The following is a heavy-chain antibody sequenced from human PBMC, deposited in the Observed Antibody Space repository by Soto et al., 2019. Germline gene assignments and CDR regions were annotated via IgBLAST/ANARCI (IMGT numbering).Heavy chain of an antibody. D-gene: IGHD2-15*01. J-gene: IGHJ6*02. CDR2: MNPNSGNT. Sequence: QVQLVQSGAEVKKPGASVKVSCKASGYTFTSYDINWVRQATGQGLEWMGWMNPNSGNTGYAQKFQGRVTMTRNTSISTAYMELSSLRSEDTVVYYCARFRVGEDYYYYGMDVWGQGTTVTVSS. CDR1: GYTFTSYD. CDR3: ARFRVGEDYYYYGMDV. V-gene: IGHV1-8*01.